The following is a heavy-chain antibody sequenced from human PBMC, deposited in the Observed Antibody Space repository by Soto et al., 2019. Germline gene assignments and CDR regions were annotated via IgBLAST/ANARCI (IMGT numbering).Heavy chain of an antibody. V-gene: IGHV1-8*01. Sequence: ASVKVSCKASGFTFTSYDINWVRQAPGQGLEWMGWMNPNSGNTGYAQKFQGRVTMTRNTPISTAYIELSSLISEDTAVYYCAREPLAGTEQTHAFDIWGQGTMVTVSS. CDR1: GFTFTSYD. D-gene: IGHD1-1*01. J-gene: IGHJ3*02. CDR3: AREPLAGTEQTHAFDI. CDR2: MNPNSGNT.